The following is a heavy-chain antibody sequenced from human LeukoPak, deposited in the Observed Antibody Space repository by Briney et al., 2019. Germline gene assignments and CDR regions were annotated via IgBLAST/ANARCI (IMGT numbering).Heavy chain of an antibody. CDR2: INWNGGKI. V-gene: IGHV3-9*03. D-gene: IGHD6-6*01. J-gene: IGHJ4*02. Sequence: GGSLRLSRAASGFTFDDYAMHWIRQAPGKGLEWVSGINWNGGKIGYADSVKGRFTISRDSAKSSLYLQMNTLRAEDMAFYYCAKALSSSFTGSSWEYWGQGTLVTVSS. CDR3: AKALSSSFTGSSWEY. CDR1: GFTFDDYA.